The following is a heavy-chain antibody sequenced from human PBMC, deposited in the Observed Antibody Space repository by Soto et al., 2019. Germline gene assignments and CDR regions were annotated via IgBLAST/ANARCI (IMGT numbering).Heavy chain of an antibody. CDR3: ARQGFGELHGLVDV. V-gene: IGHV4-59*08. Sequence: QVQLQESGPGLVKPSETLSLTCTISGGPMNNYYCSWFRQPRGQGLEWIGYMGYNGFTRYNPSLRSRVAISLDTANNQFSQNLSSVTAADTALYYCARQGFGELHGLVDVWGQGITVTVSS. J-gene: IGHJ6*02. CDR1: GGPMNNYY. D-gene: IGHD3-10*01. CDR2: MGYNGFT.